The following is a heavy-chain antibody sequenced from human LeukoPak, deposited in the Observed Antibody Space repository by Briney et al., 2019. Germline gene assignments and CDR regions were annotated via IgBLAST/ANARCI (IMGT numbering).Heavy chain of an antibody. CDR1: GLIFSNYW. J-gene: IGHJ4*02. V-gene: IGHV3-7*01. D-gene: IGHD2-15*01. CDR2: IKLDGSTK. Sequence: GGSLRLSCAASGLIFSNYWMSWVRQAPGKGLEWVANIKLDGSTKDYVDSVKGRFTISRDNAKNSLYLEMNSLRGDDTAVYYCATVAGDCSGGRCYLLRFDYWGQGTLVTVSS. CDR3: ATVAGDCSGGRCYLLRFDY.